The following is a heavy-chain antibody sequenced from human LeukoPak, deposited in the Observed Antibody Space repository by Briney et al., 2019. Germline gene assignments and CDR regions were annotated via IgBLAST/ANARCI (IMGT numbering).Heavy chain of an antibody. CDR2: INSDGSET. Sequence: GGSLRLSCAASGFTFSSNWMHWVRQGPGKGLVWVSRINSDGSETRHADSVKGRFTISRDNAKNTLYLQMNSLRAEDTAVYYCARAGEGLLAYSFDLWGQGTMVTVSS. V-gene: IGHV3-74*01. CDR1: GFTFSSNW. J-gene: IGHJ3*01. CDR3: ARAGEGLLAYSFDL. D-gene: IGHD1-26*01.